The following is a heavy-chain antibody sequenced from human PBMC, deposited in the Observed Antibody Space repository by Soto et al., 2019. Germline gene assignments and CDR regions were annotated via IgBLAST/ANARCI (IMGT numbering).Heavy chain of an antibody. V-gene: IGHV4-39*01. CDR2: IFHSGNS. Sequence: SETLSLTCTVSGDSITTGYYYWGWIRQPPGKGLEWIGSIFHSGNSYYNPSLKSRVTISVDTSNNQFSLNLTSVTAADTAVYYCARSHIVPRLLMYPYDYWGQGTLVTVSS. J-gene: IGHJ4*02. D-gene: IGHD6-6*01. CDR3: ARSHIVPRLLMYPYDY. CDR1: GDSITTGYYY.